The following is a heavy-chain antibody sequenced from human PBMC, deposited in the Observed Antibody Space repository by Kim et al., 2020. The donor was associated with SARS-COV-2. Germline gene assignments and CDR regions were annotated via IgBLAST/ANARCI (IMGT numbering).Heavy chain of an antibody. D-gene: IGHD3-10*01. V-gene: IGHV4-59*01. Sequence: SETLSLTCTVSGGSISSYYWSWIRQPPGKGLEWIGYIYYSGSTNYNPSLKSRVTISVDTSKNQFSLKLSSVTAADTAVYYCARGGSELWFGELLTTDYYYGMDVWGQGTTVTVSS. CDR2: IYYSGST. J-gene: IGHJ6*02. CDR1: GGSISSYY. CDR3: ARGGSELWFGELLTTDYYYGMDV.